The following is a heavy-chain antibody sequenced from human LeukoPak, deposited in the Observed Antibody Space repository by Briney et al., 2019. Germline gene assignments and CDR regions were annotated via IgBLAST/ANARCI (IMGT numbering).Heavy chain of an antibody. CDR2: ISDSGGRT. D-gene: IGHD2-15*01. Sequence: GGSQTLFCSASGFPFSSYAMHWVRQAPGKGLGYVSAISDSGGRTYYADSVKGRFTISRDNSKNTVYLQMSSLRAEDTAVYFCVRGYSFGPYGMDVWGERSSASVSS. J-gene: IGHJ6*01. CDR1: GFPFSSYA. CDR3: VRGYSFGPYGMDV. V-gene: IGHV3-64D*09.